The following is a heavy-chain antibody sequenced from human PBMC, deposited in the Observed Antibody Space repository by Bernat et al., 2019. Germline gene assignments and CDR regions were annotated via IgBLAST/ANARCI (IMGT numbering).Heavy chain of an antibody. J-gene: IGHJ6*02. CDR3: ERGVPVAPICYGMDV. D-gene: IGHD3-16*01. CDR1: GGSINSHSYY. V-gene: IGHV4-39*01. Sequence: QLQLQESGPGLVKASETLSLTCTVSGGSINSHSYYWGWIRQPPGKGLEWVGSIYYSGRTYYNPSLKSQVTISVGTCKDLFSLKLSSVTAVEPGEHYGERGVPVAPICYGMDVWGRGTTVTV. CDR2: IYYSGRT.